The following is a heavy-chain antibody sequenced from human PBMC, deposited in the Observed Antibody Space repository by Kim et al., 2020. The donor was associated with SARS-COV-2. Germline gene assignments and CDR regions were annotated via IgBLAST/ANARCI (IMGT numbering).Heavy chain of an antibody. CDR3: AKDHPSSGYSSSWWNYY. Sequence: GGSLRLSCAASGFTFSSYGMHWVRQAPGKGLEWVAVISYDGSNKYYADSVKGRFTISRDNSKNTLYLQMNSLRAEDTAAYYCAKDHPSSGYSSSWWNYY. CDR1: GFTFSSYG. V-gene: IGHV3-30*18. CDR2: ISYDGSNK. D-gene: IGHD6-13*01. J-gene: IGHJ6*01.